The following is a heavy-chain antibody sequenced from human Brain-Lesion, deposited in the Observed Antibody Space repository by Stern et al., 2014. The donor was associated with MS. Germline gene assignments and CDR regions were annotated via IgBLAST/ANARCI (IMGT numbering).Heavy chain of an antibody. CDR2: FVPEDGET. CDR3: ATLSPGAGGNYYRHFDY. J-gene: IGHJ4*02. D-gene: IGHD1-26*01. Sequence: QMQLVQSGAEVKKPGASVKVSCKVSGYTLTELSMHWGRQAPRKGLGWWGGFVPEDGETIYAQKFQGRVTMTEDTSTDTAYMELSSLRSEDTAVYYCATLSPGAGGNYYRHFDYWGQGTLVTVSS. CDR1: GYTLTELS. V-gene: IGHV1-24*01.